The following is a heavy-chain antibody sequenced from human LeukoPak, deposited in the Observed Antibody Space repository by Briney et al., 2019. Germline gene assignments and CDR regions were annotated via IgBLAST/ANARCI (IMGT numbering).Heavy chain of an antibody. Sequence: SVKVSCKASGGTFSSYAISRVRQAPGQGLEWMGGIIPIFGTANYAQKFQGRVTITADESTSTAYMELSSLRSEDTAVYYCAREDCSGGSCESRYYGMDVWGQGTTVTVSS. CDR1: GGTFSSYA. CDR3: AREDCSGGSCESRYYGMDV. V-gene: IGHV1-69*13. CDR2: IIPIFGTA. D-gene: IGHD2-15*01. J-gene: IGHJ6*02.